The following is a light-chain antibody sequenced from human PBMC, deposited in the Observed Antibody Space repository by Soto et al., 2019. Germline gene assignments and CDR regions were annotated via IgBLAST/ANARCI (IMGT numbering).Light chain of an antibody. CDR1: SSDVGGYNY. J-gene: IGLJ2*01. CDR2: EVS. Sequence: QSALTQPASVSGSPGQSITISCTGTSSDVGGYNYVSWYQQHPGKAPKLMIYEVSNRPSGVSNRFSGSKSGNTASLTISGLQAEDEADYYCSSYTSSSTRVVFGGRTQLTVL. V-gene: IGLV2-14*01. CDR3: SSYTSSSTRVV.